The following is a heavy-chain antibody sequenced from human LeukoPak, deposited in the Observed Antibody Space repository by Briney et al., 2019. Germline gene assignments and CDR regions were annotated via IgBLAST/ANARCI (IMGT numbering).Heavy chain of an antibody. J-gene: IGHJ5*02. D-gene: IGHD3-22*01. CDR1: GYTFTSYA. CDR3: ARRNGHHYYDSRGFDP. CDR2: INTNTGNP. V-gene: IGHV7-4-1*01. Sequence: ASVKVSCKASGYTFTSYAMNWVRQAPGQGLEWMGWINTNTGNPTYAQGFTGRFVFSLDTSVSTAYLQIGSLKAEDTAVYYCARRNGHHYYDSRGFDPWGQGTLVTVSS.